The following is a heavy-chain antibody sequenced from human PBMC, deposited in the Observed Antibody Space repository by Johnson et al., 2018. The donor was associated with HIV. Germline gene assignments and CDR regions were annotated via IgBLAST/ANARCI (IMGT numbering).Heavy chain of an antibody. Sequence: QVQLVESGGDLLQPGGSLRLSCAASGFTFSSSGMNWVRQAPGKGLEWVSFIRYDGSNKYYADSVKGRFTISRDNSKNTLNLQMNSLRAEDTAVYYCARWVMVRGREAFDIWGQGTMVTVSS. D-gene: IGHD3-10*01. CDR1: GFTFSSSG. CDR3: ARWVMVRGREAFDI. J-gene: IGHJ3*02. V-gene: IGHV3-30*02. CDR2: IRYDGSNK.